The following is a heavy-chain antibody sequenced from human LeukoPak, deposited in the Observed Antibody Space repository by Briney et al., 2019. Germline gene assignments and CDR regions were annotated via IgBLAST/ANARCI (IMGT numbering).Heavy chain of an antibody. V-gene: IGHV3-30*02. CDR2: IRSDGNDK. Sequence: PRGFLRLSCAASGFSFDYYGMHWVRQGPGTGLEWVAFIRSDGNDKYYGDSVKGRFTIPRDLSKNTLYLQMISLRAEDTGVYYCAKDRTPVYGNFDVDAFDVWGQGTVVTVSS. CDR3: AKDRTPVYGNFDVDAFDV. J-gene: IGHJ3*01. D-gene: IGHD4-11*01. CDR1: GFSFDYYG.